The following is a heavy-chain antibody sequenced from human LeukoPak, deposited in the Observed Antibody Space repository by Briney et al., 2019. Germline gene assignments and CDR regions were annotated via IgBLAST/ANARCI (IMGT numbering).Heavy chain of an antibody. J-gene: IGHJ4*02. CDR2: INHSGST. CDR3: ATRPGGYCSSISCYVVDY. D-gene: IGHD2-2*01. V-gene: IGHV4-34*01. CDR1: GGSFSGYY. Sequence: SETLSLTCAVYGGSFSGYYWSWIRQPPGKGLEWIGEINHSGSTNYNPSLKSRVTISVDTSKNQFSLKLSSVTAADTAVYYCATRPGGYCSSISCYVVDYWGQGTLVTVSS.